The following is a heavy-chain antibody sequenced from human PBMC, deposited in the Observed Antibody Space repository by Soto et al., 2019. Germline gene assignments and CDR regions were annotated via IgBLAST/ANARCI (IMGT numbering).Heavy chain of an antibody. CDR3: ARKDSGYADYMDV. CDR1: GGSISRGGYY. D-gene: IGHD5-12*01. J-gene: IGHJ6*03. Sequence: QVQLQESGPGLVKPSQTLSLTCTVSGGSISRGGYYWSWIRQHPGKGLEWIGYIYYSGGTYYNPSLKSRVTISVDTSENQFSRRLSSVTAADPAVYYCARKDSGYADYMDVWGKGTTVTVSS. CDR2: IYYSGGT. V-gene: IGHV4-31*03.